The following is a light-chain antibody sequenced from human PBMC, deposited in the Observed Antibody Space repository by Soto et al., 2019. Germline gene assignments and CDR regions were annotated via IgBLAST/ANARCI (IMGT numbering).Light chain of an antibody. CDR1: QSVGNN. CDR3: QQYNNCPYT. V-gene: IGKV3-15*01. Sequence: EIVVTQSPATLSVSPGEGATLSCRASQSVGNNLAWYQHKPGRAPRLLLHGTSTRATGIPARFSGSGSGTEFTLTISSLQSEDFAVYYCQQYNNCPYTFGQGTKLEIK. J-gene: IGKJ2*01. CDR2: GTS.